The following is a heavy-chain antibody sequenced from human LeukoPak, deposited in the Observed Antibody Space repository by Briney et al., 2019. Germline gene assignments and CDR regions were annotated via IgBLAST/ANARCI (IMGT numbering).Heavy chain of an antibody. D-gene: IGHD6-19*01. CDR2: IIPIFGTA. J-gene: IGHJ6*03. CDR1: GYTFTGYY. Sequence: SVKVSCKASGYTFTGYYMHWVRQAPGQGLEWMGGIIPIFGTANYAQEFQGRVTITADESTSTAYMELSSLRSEDTAVYYCARDFSGWPSYYYYMDVWGKGTTVTISS. V-gene: IGHV1-69*13. CDR3: ARDFSGWPSYYYYMDV.